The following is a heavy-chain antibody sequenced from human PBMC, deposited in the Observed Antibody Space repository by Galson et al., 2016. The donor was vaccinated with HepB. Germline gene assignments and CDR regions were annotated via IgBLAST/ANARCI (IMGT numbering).Heavy chain of an antibody. D-gene: IGHD3-16*01. CDR1: GYTLTELS. V-gene: IGHV1-24*01. J-gene: IGHJ4*02. Sequence: SVKVSCKVSGYTLTELSMHWLRQARGKGLEWMGRFDPEDGETIYAQKFQGRVILSDDTSTDTAYMELNSLTSEDTAVYYCATAFGTVLQPDYWGQGTLVTVSS. CDR2: FDPEDGET. CDR3: ATAFGTVLQPDY.